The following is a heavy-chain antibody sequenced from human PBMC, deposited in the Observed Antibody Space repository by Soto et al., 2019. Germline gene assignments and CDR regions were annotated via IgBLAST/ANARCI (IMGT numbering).Heavy chain of an antibody. J-gene: IGHJ6*02. CDR2: INISGRT. CDR3: AIDVGTTPWDDEYGMDV. V-gene: IGHV4-4*07. CDR1: GGSLSGFC. Sequence: PSQPLSLTRTVAGGSLSGFCASWLRPPDRKGLEWIGRINISGRTNYNPSLKSRVTMSVDTSKNQFSLKMSSVTAADTAIYYCAIDVGTTPWDDEYGMDVWGQGTTVTVSS. D-gene: IGHD1-26*01.